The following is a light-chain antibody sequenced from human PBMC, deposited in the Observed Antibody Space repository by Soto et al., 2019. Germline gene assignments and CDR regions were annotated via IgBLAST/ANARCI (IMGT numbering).Light chain of an antibody. CDR1: QTVLSSYNNLKY. Sequence: DIVMTQSPDSLAVSLGERATINCKSSQTVLSSYNNLKYLAWYQQKPGQPPKLLIYWASTRDSGVPDRFSGSGSGTDFTLTISNLQAEDVAVYYCQQYYIPPRTFGPGTKVDIK. J-gene: IGKJ3*01. CDR2: WAS. V-gene: IGKV4-1*01. CDR3: QQYYIPPRT.